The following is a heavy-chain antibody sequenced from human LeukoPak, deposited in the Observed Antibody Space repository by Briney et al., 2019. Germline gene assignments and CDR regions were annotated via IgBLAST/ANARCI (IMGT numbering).Heavy chain of an antibody. D-gene: IGHD4-17*01. J-gene: IGHJ4*02. V-gene: IGHV4-39*01. CDR1: VGSISSGRDYF. CDR3: ARHGRHGDYSY. Sequence: SETLSLTCTVSVGSISSGRDYFWPWIRQPPGKGLEWIGDIHYTGTTDYNPSLKSRVTISVDTSRNQFSLKLTSVTATDAAVYYCARHGRHGDYSYWGQGTLVTVSS. CDR2: IHYTGTT.